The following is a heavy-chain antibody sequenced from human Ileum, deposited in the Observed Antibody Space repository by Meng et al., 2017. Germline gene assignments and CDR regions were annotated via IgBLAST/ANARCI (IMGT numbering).Heavy chain of an antibody. V-gene: IGHV3-23*01. D-gene: IGHD5-18*01. CDR3: AKVQPPPCMDV. CDR1: GFTFSSYA. J-gene: IGHJ6*02. CDR2: ISGSGGST. Sequence: GESLKISCAASGFTFSSYAMSWVRQAPGKGLEWVSAISGSGGSTYYADSMKGRFTISRDNSKNTLYLQMNSLRAEDTAVYYCAKVQPPPCMDVWGQGTTVTVSS.